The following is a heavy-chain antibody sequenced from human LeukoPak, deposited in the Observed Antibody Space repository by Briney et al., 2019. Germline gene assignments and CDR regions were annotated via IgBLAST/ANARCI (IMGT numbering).Heavy chain of an antibody. J-gene: IGHJ4*02. CDR3: AKAPREWELRIYYFDY. Sequence: PGGSLRLSCAASGFTFDDYATHWVRQAPGKGLEWVSGISWNSGSIGYADSVKSRFTISRDNAKNSLYLQMNSLRAEDTALYYCAKAPREWELRIYYFDYWGQGTLVTVSS. D-gene: IGHD1-26*01. V-gene: IGHV3-9*01. CDR1: GFTFDDYA. CDR2: ISWNSGSI.